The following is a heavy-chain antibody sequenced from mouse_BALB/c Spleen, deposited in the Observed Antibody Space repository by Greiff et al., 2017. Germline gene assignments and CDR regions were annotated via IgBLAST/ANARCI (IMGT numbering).Heavy chain of an antibody. CDR3: ARTTVVDFDY. V-gene: IGHV1-80*01. CDR2: IYPGDGDT. CDR1: GYAFSSYW. J-gene: IGHJ2*01. D-gene: IGHD1-1*01. Sequence: QVQLKQPGAELVRPGSSVKISCKASGYAFSSYWMNWVKQRPGQGLEWIGQIYPGDGDTNYNGKFKGKATLTADKSSSTAYMQLSSLTSEDSAVYFCARTTVVDFDYWGQGTTLTVSS.